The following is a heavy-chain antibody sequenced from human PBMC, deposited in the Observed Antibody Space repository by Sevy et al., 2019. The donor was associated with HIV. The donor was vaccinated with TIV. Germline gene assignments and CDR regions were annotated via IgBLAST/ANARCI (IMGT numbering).Heavy chain of an antibody. CDR3: ARAFCTGGRCYSLAY. CDR2: ISPFNGDT. Sequence: ASVKVSCKASGYTFSSYTITWVRQAPGHGLEWLGWISPFNGDTNYAQKLQGRVTMTTDTYTCTAYMELRCLRSGDPAVYYCARAFCTGGRCYSLAYWGQGTLVTVSS. CDR1: GYTFSSYT. V-gene: IGHV1-18*01. J-gene: IGHJ4*02. D-gene: IGHD2-15*01.